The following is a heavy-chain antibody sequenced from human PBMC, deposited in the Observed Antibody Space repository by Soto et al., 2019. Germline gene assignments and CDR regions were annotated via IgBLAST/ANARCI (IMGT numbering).Heavy chain of an antibody. Sequence: PSETLSLTCTVSGGSISSGDYYWSWIRQPPGKGLEWTGYIYYSGSTYYNPSLKSRVTISVDTSKNQFSLKLSSVTAADTAVYYCGRVWGYCTTGVCYTAFDIWGQGTMVTVSS. V-gene: IGHV4-30-4*01. CDR2: IYYSGST. CDR3: GRVWGYCTTGVCYTAFDI. CDR1: GGSISSGDYY. D-gene: IGHD2-8*01. J-gene: IGHJ3*02.